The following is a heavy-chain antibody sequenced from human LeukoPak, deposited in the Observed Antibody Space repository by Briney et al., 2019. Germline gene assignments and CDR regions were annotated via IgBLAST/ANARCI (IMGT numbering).Heavy chain of an antibody. V-gene: IGHV4-59*01. CDR1: GGSISSYY. D-gene: IGHD3-3*01. J-gene: IGHJ4*02. CDR2: NYYSGST. Sequence: SETLSLTCTVSGGSISSYYWSWIRQPPGKGLEWIGYNYYSGSTNYNPSLKSRVTISVDTSKNQFSLKLSSVTAADTAVYYCARATPYDFWSGPNLDYWGQGTLVTVSS. CDR3: ARATPYDFWSGPNLDY.